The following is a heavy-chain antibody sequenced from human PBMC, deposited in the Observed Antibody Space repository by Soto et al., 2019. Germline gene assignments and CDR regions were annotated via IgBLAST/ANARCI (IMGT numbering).Heavy chain of an antibody. V-gene: IGHV3-30*18. CDR1: GFTFSSYG. J-gene: IGHJ4*02. CDR3: AKTDTSGYSFDY. CDR2: ISYDGSIK. D-gene: IGHD3-22*01. Sequence: QVQLVESGGGVVQPGRSLRLSCAASGFTFSSYGMHWVRQAPGKGLEWVAVISYDGSIKYYADSMKGRFTISRDNSKNTLYLQMNSLRAEDTAVYYCAKTDTSGYSFDYWGQGTLVTISS.